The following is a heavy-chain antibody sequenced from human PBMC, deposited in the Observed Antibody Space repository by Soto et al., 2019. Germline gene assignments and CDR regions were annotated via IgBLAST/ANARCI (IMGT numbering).Heavy chain of an antibody. CDR1: RDSPTTHA. D-gene: IGHD1-1*01. Sequence: SVDLSCVGSRDSPTTHAMHLLRDTQGRSLEWMGWINGGTGQTKHSQRFQGRVNITRDTSASTAYMELSSLRSEDTAVYYCARGKGMEEHYYYYGLDIWGHGTTVTVS. CDR2: INGGTGQT. V-gene: IGHV1-3*01. CDR3: ARGKGMEEHYYYYGLDI. J-gene: IGHJ6*02.